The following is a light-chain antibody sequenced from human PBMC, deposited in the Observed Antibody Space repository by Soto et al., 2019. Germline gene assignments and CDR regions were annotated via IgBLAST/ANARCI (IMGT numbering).Light chain of an antibody. CDR3: SSYTSSSTLVV. V-gene: IGLV2-14*01. CDR2: EVS. Sequence: SALTQPASVSGSPGQSITISCTGTSSDVGAYNYVSWYQHHPGKAPKLMLYEVSNRPSGVSNRFSGSKSGSTASLTISGLQAEDEADYYCSSYTSSSTLVVFGGGTKLTVL. CDR1: SSDVGAYNY. J-gene: IGLJ2*01.